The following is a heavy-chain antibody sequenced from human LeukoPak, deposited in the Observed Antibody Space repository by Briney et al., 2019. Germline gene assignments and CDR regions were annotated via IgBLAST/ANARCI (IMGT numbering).Heavy chain of an antibody. CDR3: ARSGYYDSSGYSLDY. J-gene: IGHJ4*02. V-gene: IGHV4-61*02. Sequence: SQTLSLTCTVSGGSISSGSYYWSWIRQPAGKGLEWIGRIYTSGSTNYNPSLKSRVTISVDTSKNQFSLKLSSVTAADTAVYYCARSGYYDSSGYSLDYWGQGTLVTVSS. D-gene: IGHD3-22*01. CDR1: GGSISSGSYY. CDR2: IYTSGST.